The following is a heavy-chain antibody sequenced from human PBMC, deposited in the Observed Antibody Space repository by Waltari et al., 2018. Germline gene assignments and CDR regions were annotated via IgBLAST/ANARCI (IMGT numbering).Heavy chain of an antibody. V-gene: IGHV3-7*01. J-gene: IGHJ4*02. CDR1: GSTFSSHW. D-gene: IGHD3-3*01. CDR2: IKQDGSET. CDR3: ARDHVFRGDFWSGYYDS. Sequence: EVQLEGSGGGLVQHGGSLRLACAASGSTFSSHWMTWFRQAPGKGLEWVANIKQDGSETYYADSLKGRFTISRDNAKNSLYLQMNSLRAEDTALYYCARDHVFRGDFWSGYYDSWGQGTLVTVSS.